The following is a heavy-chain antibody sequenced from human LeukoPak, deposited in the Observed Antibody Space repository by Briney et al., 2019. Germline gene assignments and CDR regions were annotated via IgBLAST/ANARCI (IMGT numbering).Heavy chain of an antibody. CDR1: GYSFTSYW. J-gene: IGHJ4*02. CDR3: ARRTDRSFWYLDY. Sequence: GASLQISCKGSGYSFTSYWIGWVRQMPGKGLEWMGIIYPGDSDTRYSPSFQGQVTISADKSISTAYLQWTSLKASDTAMYYCARRTDRSFWYLDYWGQGTLVTVSS. V-gene: IGHV5-51*01. CDR2: IYPGDSDT.